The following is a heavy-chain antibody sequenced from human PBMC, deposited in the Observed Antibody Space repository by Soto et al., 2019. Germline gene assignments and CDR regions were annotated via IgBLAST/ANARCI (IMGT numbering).Heavy chain of an antibody. J-gene: IGHJ3*02. CDR1: GFTFSNAW. D-gene: IGHD4-4*01. CDR3: TTETVLDVDDAFDI. CDR2: IKSKTDGGTT. Sequence: GGSLRLSCAASGFTFSNAWMSWVRQAPGKGLEWVGRIKSKTDGGTTDYAAPVKGRFTISRDDSKNTLYLQMNSLKTEDTAVYYCTTETVLDVDDAFDIWGQGTMVTVSS. V-gene: IGHV3-15*01.